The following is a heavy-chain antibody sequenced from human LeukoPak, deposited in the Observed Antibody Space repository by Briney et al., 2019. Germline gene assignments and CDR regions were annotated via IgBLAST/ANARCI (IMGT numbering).Heavy chain of an antibody. CDR3: ARGITYYYDSTRFDY. Sequence: SETLSLTCTVSGGSISSYYWSWIRQPPGKGLEWIGYIYYSGSTNYNPSLKSRVTISVDTSKNQFSLKLSSVTAADTAVYYCARGITYYYDSTRFDYWGQGTLVTVSS. CDR1: GGSISSYY. V-gene: IGHV4-59*01. D-gene: IGHD3-22*01. J-gene: IGHJ4*02. CDR2: IYYSGST.